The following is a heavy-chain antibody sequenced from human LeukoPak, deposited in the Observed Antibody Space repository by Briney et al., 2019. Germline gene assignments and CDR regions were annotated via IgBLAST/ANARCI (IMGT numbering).Heavy chain of an antibody. J-gene: IGHJ4*02. CDR1: GFSITVNH. Sequence: ASVKVSCKASGFSITVNHIHWVRQAPGQGLEWIGFINPDSDYTESTQKFQGRLTMTRDTSSNTVYMELSGLTSDDTAIYYCVREIWHYAFWGQGTLVTVSS. CDR3: VREIWHYAF. CDR2: INPDSDYT. D-gene: IGHD1-7*01. V-gene: IGHV1-2*02.